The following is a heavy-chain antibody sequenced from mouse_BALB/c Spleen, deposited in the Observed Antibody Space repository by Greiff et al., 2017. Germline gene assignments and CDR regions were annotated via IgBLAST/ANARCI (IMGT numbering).Heavy chain of an antibody. CDR1: GFTFSNYW. D-gene: IGHD2-10*01. Sequence: EVKVEESGGGLVQPGGSMKLSCVASGFTFSNYWMNWVRQSPEKGLEWVAEIRLKSNNYATHYAESVKGRFTISRDDSKSSVYLQMNNLRAEDTGIYYCTPAYYGNPWFAYWGQGTLVTVSA. V-gene: IGHV6-6*02. CDR3: TPAYYGNPWFAY. CDR2: IRLKSNNYAT. J-gene: IGHJ3*01.